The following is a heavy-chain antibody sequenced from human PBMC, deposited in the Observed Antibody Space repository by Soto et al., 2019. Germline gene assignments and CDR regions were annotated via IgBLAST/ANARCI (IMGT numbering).Heavy chain of an antibody. CDR2: IWYDGSNK. J-gene: IGHJ6*02. D-gene: IGHD3-3*01. V-gene: IGHV3-33*01. CDR3: ARDRSYDFWSGYYSKGYYYYGMDV. CDR1: GFTFSSYG. Sequence: QVQLVESGGGVVQPGRSLRLSCAASGFTFSSYGMHWVRQAPGKGLEWVAVIWYDGSNKYYADSVKGRFTISRDNSKNTLYLQMNSLRAEDTAVYYCARDRSYDFWSGYYSKGYYYYGMDVWGQGTTVTVSS.